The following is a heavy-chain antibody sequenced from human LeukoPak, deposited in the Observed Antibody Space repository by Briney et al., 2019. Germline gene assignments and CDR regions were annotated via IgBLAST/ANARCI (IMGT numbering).Heavy chain of an antibody. D-gene: IGHD2-15*01. V-gene: IGHV4-30-2*01. J-gene: IGHJ6*02. Sequence: SQTLSLTCAVSGGSISSGGYSWSWIRQPPGKGLEWIVYIYHSGSTYYNPSLKSRVTISVDKSKNQFSLKLSSVTAADTAVYYCARAGYCSGGSCYSGMDVWGQGTTVTVSS. CDR2: IYHSGST. CDR1: GGSISSGGYS. CDR3: ARAGYCSGGSCYSGMDV.